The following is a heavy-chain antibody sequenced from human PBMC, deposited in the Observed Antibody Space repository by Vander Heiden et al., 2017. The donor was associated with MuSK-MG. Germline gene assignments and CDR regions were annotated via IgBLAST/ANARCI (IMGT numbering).Heavy chain of an antibody. D-gene: IGHD6-6*01. CDR1: GFSLSNARMG. V-gene: IGHV2-26*01. CDR3: ARIRRERIEQLVSYYYYYMDV. CDR2: IFSNDEK. Sequence: QVTLKESGPVLVKPTETLTLTCTVSGFSLSNARMGVSWIRQPPGKALEWLAHIFSNDEKSYSTSLKSRLTISKDTSKSQVVLTMTNMDPVDTATYYCARIRRERIEQLVSYYYYYMDVWGKGTTVTVSS. J-gene: IGHJ6*03.